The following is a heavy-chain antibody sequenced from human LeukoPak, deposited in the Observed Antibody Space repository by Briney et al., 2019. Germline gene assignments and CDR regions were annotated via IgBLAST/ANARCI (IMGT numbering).Heavy chain of an antibody. Sequence: SETLSLTCTVSGGSISSYYWSWIRQPAGEGLEWIGRLHTSGSTHYNPSLKSRVTMSVDTSKNQFSLKLTSVTAADTARYYCARSADYGIYNWFDPWGPGTLVTVSS. CDR3: ARSADYGIYNWFDP. D-gene: IGHD4-17*01. CDR2: LHTSGST. CDR1: GGSISSYY. J-gene: IGHJ5*02. V-gene: IGHV4-4*07.